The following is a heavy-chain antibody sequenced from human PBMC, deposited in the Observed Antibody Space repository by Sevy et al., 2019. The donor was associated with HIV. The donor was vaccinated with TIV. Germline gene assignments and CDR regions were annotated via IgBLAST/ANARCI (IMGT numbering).Heavy chain of an antibody. J-gene: IGHJ4*02. Sequence: GGSLRLSCTTSGFTFGDYALNWVRQAPGKGLEWVGFIRSKTYGGTTEYAASVKGRFTISRDDSKSIAYLQMNSLKTEDTALYYCTRGYDSFSGFGPVESGYWGQGTLVTVSS. CDR1: GFTFGDYA. CDR2: IRSKTYGGTT. D-gene: IGHD3-3*01. V-gene: IGHV3-49*04. CDR3: TRGYDSFSGFGPVESGY.